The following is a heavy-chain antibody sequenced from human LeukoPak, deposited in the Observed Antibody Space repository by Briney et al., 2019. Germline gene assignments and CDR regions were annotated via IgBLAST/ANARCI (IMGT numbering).Heavy chain of an antibody. J-gene: IGHJ4*02. CDR3: ARVPIAAAGIWY. V-gene: IGHV3-30-3*01. CDR1: GFTFSSYA. D-gene: IGHD6-13*01. Sequence: GRSLRLSCAASGFTFSSYAMHWVRQAPGKGLEWVAVISYDGSNKYYADSVKGRFTISRDNSKNTLYLQMNSLRAEDTAVYYCARVPIAAAGIWYWGQGTLVTVSS. CDR2: ISYDGSNK.